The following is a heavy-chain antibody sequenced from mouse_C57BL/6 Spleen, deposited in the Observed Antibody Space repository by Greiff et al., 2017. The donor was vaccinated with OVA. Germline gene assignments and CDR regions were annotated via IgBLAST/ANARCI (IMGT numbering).Heavy chain of an antibody. V-gene: IGHV5-4*03. CDR2: ISDGGSYT. CDR1: GFTFSSYA. CDR3: ARVGLRLRYFAV. D-gene: IGHD2-4*01. Sequence: EVKLMESGGGLVKPGGSLKLSCAASGFTFSSYAMSWVRQTPEKRLEWVATISDGGSYTYYPDNVKGRFTISRDNAKNNLYLQMSHLKSEDTAMYYCARVGLRLRYFAVWGTGTTVTVSS. J-gene: IGHJ1*03.